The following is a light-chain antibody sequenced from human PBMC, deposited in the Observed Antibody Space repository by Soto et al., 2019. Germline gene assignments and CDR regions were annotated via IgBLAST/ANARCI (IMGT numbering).Light chain of an antibody. CDR1: QSINRH. V-gene: IGKV1-39*01. CDR2: AAS. CDR3: QQGYSTPFT. Sequence: DIQMTQSPSSLSASVGDRVTITCRASQSINRHLNWYQQKPGKAPKLLIYAASILQSGVPSGFSGGGSGTDFTLTFNSLQPEHFATYYCQQGYSTPFTFGQGTKLEIK. J-gene: IGKJ2*01.